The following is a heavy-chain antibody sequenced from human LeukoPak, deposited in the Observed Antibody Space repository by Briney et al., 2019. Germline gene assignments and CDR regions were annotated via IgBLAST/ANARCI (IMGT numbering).Heavy chain of an antibody. J-gene: IGHJ3*02. Sequence: GGSLRLSCTTSGFTFGDYAMSWVRQAPGKGLEWLGFVRSKTYGGATEYAASVKGRFTISRDDSKSIAYLQINSLITEDTAMYYCTRDALRGSGLFSGDAFDIWGQGTVVTVSS. CDR2: VRSKTYGGAT. CDR1: GFTFGDYA. CDR3: TRDALRGSGLFSGDAFDI. D-gene: IGHD5-12*01. V-gene: IGHV3-49*04.